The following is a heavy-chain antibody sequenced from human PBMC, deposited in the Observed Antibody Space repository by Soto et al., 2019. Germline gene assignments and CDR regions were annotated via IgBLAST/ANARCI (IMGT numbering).Heavy chain of an antibody. D-gene: IGHD2-2*02. V-gene: IGHV4-34*01. Sequence: SESLTLTCAASGVSFSGNYWSWIRQPPGKGLEWIAEINNSGSTYYNASLKSRVTISIDKSKNKFSLKMNTVTAADTAVYYCARAGYCSISSCYNYYYYMDVWGQGTTVTVSS. CDR1: GVSFSGNY. CDR3: ARAGYCSISSCYNYYYYMDV. J-gene: IGHJ6*03. CDR2: INNSGST.